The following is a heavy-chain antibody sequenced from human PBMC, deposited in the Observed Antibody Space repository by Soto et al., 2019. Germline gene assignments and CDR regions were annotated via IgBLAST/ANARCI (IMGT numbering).Heavy chain of an antibody. CDR2: ISSSSSYI. V-gene: IGHV3-21*01. CDR3: ARDGAVAQYYYGMDV. J-gene: IGHJ6*02. CDR1: GFTFSIDI. Sequence: PGGSLRLSCAASGFTFSIDIMNWVRQAPGKGLEWVSSISSSSSYIYYADSVKGRFTISRDNAKNSLYLQMNSLRAEDTAVYYCARDGAVAQYYYGMDVWGQGTTVTVSS. D-gene: IGHD6-19*01.